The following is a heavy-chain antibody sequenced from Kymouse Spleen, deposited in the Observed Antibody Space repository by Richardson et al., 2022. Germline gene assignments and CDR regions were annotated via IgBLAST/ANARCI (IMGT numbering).Heavy chain of an antibody. D-gene: IGHD4-11,IGHD4-11*01. CDR2: INHSGST. Sequence: QVQLQQWGAGLLKPSETLSLTCAVYGGSFSGYYWSWIRQPPGKGLEWIGEINHSGSTNYNPSLKSRVTISVDTSKNQFSLKLSSVTAADTAVYYCARRDSNLSSDAFDIWGQGTMVTVSS. CDR3: ARRDSNLSSDAFDI. CDR1: GGSFSGYY. J-gene: IGHJ3*02. V-gene: IGHV4-34*01.